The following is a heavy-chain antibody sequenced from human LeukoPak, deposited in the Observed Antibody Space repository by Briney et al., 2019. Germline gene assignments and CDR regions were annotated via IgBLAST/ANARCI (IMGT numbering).Heavy chain of an antibody. CDR2: FGPEDGET. J-gene: IGHJ4*02. CDR1: GYTLTELS. Sequence: ASVKVSCKVSGYTLTELSMHWGRRAPGKGGEGRGGFGPEDGETVYAQKFQGRVTMTEDKSTDTAYMELSRLRSEDTAVHYCPGGGPHSASLPLDYWGQGPLVTVSS. D-gene: IGHD2-15*01. CDR3: PGGGPHSASLPLDY. V-gene: IGHV1-24*01.